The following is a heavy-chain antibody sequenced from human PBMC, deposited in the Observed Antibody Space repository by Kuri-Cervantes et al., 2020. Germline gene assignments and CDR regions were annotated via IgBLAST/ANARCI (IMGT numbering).Heavy chain of an antibody. D-gene: IGHD2-15*01. J-gene: IGHJ4*02. CDR2: IYYSGNT. V-gene: IGHV4-31*02. CDR3: ARYVHDCSGVSCDSLPDY. Sequence: SCTVAGGSISSGGYYWSWIRQHPGKGLEWIGYIYYSGNTYYNPSLKSRVTISVDTSKNQFSLKLSSVTAADTAVYYCARYVHDCSGVSCDSLPDYWGQGTLVTVSS. CDR1: GGSISSGGYY.